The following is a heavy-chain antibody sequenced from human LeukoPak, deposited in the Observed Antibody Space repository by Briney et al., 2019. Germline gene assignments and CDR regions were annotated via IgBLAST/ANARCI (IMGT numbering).Heavy chain of an antibody. CDR2: ISWNSGSI. Sequence: GRSLRLSCAASGFTFDDYAMHWVRQAPGKGLEWVSGISWNSGSIGYADSVKGRFTISRDNSKNTLYLQMNSLRAEDTAVYYCAKDIQRLPAAMSGGFDYWGQGTLVTVSS. CDR3: AKDIQRLPAAMSGGFDY. D-gene: IGHD2-2*01. CDR1: GFTFDDYA. J-gene: IGHJ4*02. V-gene: IGHV3-9*01.